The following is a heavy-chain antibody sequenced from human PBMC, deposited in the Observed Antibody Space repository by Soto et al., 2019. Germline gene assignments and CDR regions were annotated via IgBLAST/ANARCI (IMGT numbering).Heavy chain of an antibody. J-gene: IGHJ6*02. CDR2: INHSGST. V-gene: IGHV4-34*01. CDR3: ARAGSRITIFGVVPRSYGMDV. D-gene: IGHD3-3*01. Sequence: SETLSLTCAVYGGSFSGYYWSWIRQPPGKGLEWIGEINHSGSTNYNPSLKSRVTISVDTSKNQFSLMLSSVTAADTAVYYCARAGSRITIFGVVPRSYGMDVWGQGTTVTVSS. CDR1: GGSFSGYY.